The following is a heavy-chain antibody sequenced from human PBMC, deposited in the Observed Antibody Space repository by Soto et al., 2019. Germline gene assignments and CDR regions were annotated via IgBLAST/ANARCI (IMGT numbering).Heavy chain of an antibody. D-gene: IGHD3-10*01. CDR3: ARSTMVRGVRAGRAFDI. CDR2: INHSGST. J-gene: IGHJ3*02. CDR1: GGSFSGYY. Sequence: SETLSLSCAVYGGSFSGYYWSWIRQPPGKGLEWIGEINHSGSTNYNPSLKSRVTISVDTSRNQFSLKLSSVTAADTAVYYCARSTMVRGVRAGRAFDIWGQGTMVTVSS. V-gene: IGHV4-34*01.